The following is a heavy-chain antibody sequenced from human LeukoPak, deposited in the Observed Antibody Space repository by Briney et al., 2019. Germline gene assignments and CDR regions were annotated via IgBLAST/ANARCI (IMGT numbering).Heavy chain of an antibody. CDR3: ARQSGYYDSSGPWDAFDI. V-gene: IGHV5-51*01. CDR2: IYPGDSDT. Sequence: GESLEISCQGSGYSFNSYWIGWVRQMPGKGLEGMGVIYPGDSDTRYSPSFQGQVTISADKSISTAYLQWSSLKASDTAMYYCARQSGYYDSSGPWDAFDIWGQGTMVTVSS. D-gene: IGHD3-22*01. J-gene: IGHJ3*02. CDR1: GYSFNSYW.